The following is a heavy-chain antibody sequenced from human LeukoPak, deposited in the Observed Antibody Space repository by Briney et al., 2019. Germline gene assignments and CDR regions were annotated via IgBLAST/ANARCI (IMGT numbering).Heavy chain of an antibody. CDR2: ISGSGGST. CDR1: GFTFSSYA. D-gene: IGHD2-15*01. V-gene: IGHV3-23*01. CDR3: AKTSVGGGRIIGSGYFDN. J-gene: IGHJ4*02. Sequence: GGSLRLSCAASGFTFSSYAMSWVRQAPGKGLEWVSAISGSGGSTYYADSVKGRFTISRDNSKNTLYLQTNSLRAEDTAVYYCAKTSVGGGRIIGSGYFDNWGQGTLVTVSS.